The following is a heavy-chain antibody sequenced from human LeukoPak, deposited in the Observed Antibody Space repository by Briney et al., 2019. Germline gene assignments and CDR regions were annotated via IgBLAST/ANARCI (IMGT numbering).Heavy chain of an antibody. CDR3: ARGVYYYDSSGYYSYFDL. V-gene: IGHV4-30-4*07. J-gene: IGHJ2*01. CDR2: IYSSGST. Sequence: SETLSLTCAVSGGSISSSDYSCSWIRQPPGKGLEWIGFIYSSGSTYYNPSLKSRVTMSVDTSKNQFSLRLSSVTAADTAVYYCARGVYYYDSSGYYSYFDLWGRGTLVTVSS. CDR1: GGSISSSDYS. D-gene: IGHD3-22*01.